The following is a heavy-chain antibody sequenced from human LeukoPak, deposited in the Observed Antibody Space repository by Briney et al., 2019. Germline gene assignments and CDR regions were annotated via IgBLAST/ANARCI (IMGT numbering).Heavy chain of an antibody. CDR3: ARDHPYYDFWAGYSRAFDI. J-gene: IGHJ3*02. CDR1: GFTFSSFV. V-gene: IGHV3-48*01. D-gene: IGHD3-3*01. CDR2: ISNSSSI. Sequence: WGSLRLSCAASGFTFSSFVLNWVRQAPGKGLEWVSYISNSSSIYYADSVKGRVTISRDNAKNSLYLHMNTLRAEDTAVYYCARDHPYYDFWAGYSRAFDIWGQGTVVTVSS.